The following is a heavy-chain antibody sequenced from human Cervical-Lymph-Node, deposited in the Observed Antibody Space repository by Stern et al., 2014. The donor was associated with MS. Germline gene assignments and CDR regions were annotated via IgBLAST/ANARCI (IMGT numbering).Heavy chain of an antibody. CDR3: VRGGLSYGYGLDA. J-gene: IGHJ6*02. D-gene: IGHD3-16*01. V-gene: IGHV1-8*01. CDR2: MNPNNANT. Sequence: QVQLVQSGSQVGKPGASVKVSCQASGYTFINYDIFWVRQATGQGLEWMGWMNPNNANTGHAQKFQGRVTMTRNSSISTAYMELSGLRSDDTAVYYCVRGGLSYGYGLDAWGQGTAVIVSS. CDR1: GYTFINYD.